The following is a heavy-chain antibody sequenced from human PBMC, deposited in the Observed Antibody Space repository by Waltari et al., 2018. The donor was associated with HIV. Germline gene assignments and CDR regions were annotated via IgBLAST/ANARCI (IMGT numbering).Heavy chain of an antibody. CDR2: RKQDGSEK. D-gene: IGHD2-8*01. V-gene: IGHV3-7*01. CDR1: GFTSSSHW. J-gene: IGHJ5*02. Sequence: EVQLVESGGGLVQPGGSLRLSCAALGFTSSSHWTSWVRQAPGKGLEWVANRKQDGSEKYYVDSMKGRFTSSRDNAKNSLYLQINSLRAEDTAVYYCAGRSPARRLNWFDPWGQGTLVIVSS. CDR3: AGRSPARRLNWFDP.